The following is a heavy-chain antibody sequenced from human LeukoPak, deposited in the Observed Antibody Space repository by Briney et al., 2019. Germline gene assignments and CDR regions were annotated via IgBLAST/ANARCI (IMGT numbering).Heavy chain of an antibody. CDR3: ARIRSNWNRPAEYYYYMDV. Sequence: SGPALVKPTQTLTLTCTFSGFSLSTSGMCVSWIRQPPGKALEWLARIDWDDDKYYSTSLKTRLTISKDTSKNQVVLTMTNMDPVDTATYYCARIRSNWNRPAEYYYYMDVWGKGTTVTVSS. J-gene: IGHJ6*03. D-gene: IGHD1-20*01. V-gene: IGHV2-70*11. CDR2: IDWDDDK. CDR1: GFSLSTSGMC.